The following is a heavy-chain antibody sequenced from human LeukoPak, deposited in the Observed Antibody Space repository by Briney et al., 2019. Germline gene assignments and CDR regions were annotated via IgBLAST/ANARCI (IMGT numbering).Heavy chain of an antibody. CDR2: IKSKTDGGTT. D-gene: IGHD2-2*01. J-gene: IGHJ4*02. CDR3: TTYCSSTSCFDY. Sequence: KAGGSLRLSCAASGFTFSSYAMSWVRQAPGKGLEWVGRIKSKTDGGTTDYAAPVKGRFTISRDDSKNTLYLQMNSLKTEDTAVYYCTTYCSSTSCFDYWGQGTLVTVSS. CDR1: GFTFSSYA. V-gene: IGHV3-15*01.